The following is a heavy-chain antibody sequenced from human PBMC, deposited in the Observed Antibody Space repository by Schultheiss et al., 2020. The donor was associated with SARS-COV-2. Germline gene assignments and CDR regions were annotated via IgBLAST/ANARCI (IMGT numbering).Heavy chain of an antibody. D-gene: IGHD3-16*02. J-gene: IGHJ4*02. CDR1: GGSFSGYY. V-gene: IGHV4-34*11. CDR2: IYYSGST. Sequence: SETLSLTCAVYGGSFSGYYWSWIRQPPGKGLEWIGYIYYSGSTNYNPSLKSRVTMSVDTSKNQFSLKLSSVTAADTAVYYCARDVRLRLGELSYLFDYWGQGTLVTVSS. CDR3: ARDVRLRLGELSYLFDY.